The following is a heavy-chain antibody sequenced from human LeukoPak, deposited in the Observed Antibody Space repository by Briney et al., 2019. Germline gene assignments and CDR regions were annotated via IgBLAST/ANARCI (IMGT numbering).Heavy chain of an antibody. J-gene: IGHJ5*02. V-gene: IGHV4-59*01. CDR1: GDSITTSY. CDR3: ARGWTGTVAGWFDP. D-gene: IGHD1-7*01. Sequence: SETLSLTCTVSGDSITTSYWSWIRRPPGKGLEWIGYISYSGSTSYNPSLKSRVTILIDTSKKQISLKLSSVTAADTAVYYCARGWTGTVAGWFDPWGQGTLVTVSS. CDR2: ISYSGST.